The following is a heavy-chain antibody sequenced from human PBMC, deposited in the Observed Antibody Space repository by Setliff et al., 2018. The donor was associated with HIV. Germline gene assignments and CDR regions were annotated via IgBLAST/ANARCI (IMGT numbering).Heavy chain of an antibody. Sequence: GESLKISCQASGYSFTTYWIGWVRQMPGKGLEWMGLIYPGDSKTNYSPSFQGHVTISADKSISTSYLQWSSLKASDTAMYYCARNGIVGAPYYFDYWGQGTLVTVSS. V-gene: IGHV5-51*01. CDR1: GYSFTTYW. D-gene: IGHD1-26*01. CDR2: IYPGDSKT. J-gene: IGHJ4*02. CDR3: ARNGIVGAPYYFDY.